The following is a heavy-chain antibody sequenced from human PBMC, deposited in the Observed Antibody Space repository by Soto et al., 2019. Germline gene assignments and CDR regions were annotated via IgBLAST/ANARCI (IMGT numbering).Heavy chain of an antibody. CDR1: GGTFDSHS. J-gene: IGHJ4*02. D-gene: IGHD3-10*01. Sequence: QVQLVQSAAEVKKPGSSVKVSCKASGGTFDSHSISWVRQAPGQGLEWMGGIILVFGTTNYAQRFQGRVTITADESTSTAYMELRSLRSEGTAVYYCAREGGVLLSHFDSWGQGPRVIVSS. V-gene: IGHV1-69*01. CDR3: AREGGVLLSHFDS. CDR2: IILVFGTT.